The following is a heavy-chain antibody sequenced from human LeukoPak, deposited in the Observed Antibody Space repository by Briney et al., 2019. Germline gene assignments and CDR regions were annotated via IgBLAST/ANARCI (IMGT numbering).Heavy chain of an antibody. V-gene: IGHV3-30*02. J-gene: IGHJ5*02. Sequence: GGSLRLSCAASGFSFSSYDLHWVRQTPGKGLEWVAFIRYDGSDKYYADSVKGRFTISRDNSKNTLYLQMNSLRAEDTAVYYCANSRDGPNFGAPWAQGTLVTVSS. D-gene: IGHD3-3*01. CDR2: IRYDGSDK. CDR3: ANSRDGPNFGAP. CDR1: GFSFSSYD.